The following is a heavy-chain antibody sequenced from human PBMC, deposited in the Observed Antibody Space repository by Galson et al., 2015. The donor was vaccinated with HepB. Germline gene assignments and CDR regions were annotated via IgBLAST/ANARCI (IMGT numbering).Heavy chain of an antibody. CDR1: GFTFSSYW. CDR2: IKQDGSEK. V-gene: IGHV3-7*01. Sequence: SLRLSCAASGFTFSSYWMSWVRQAPGKGLGWVANIKQDGSEKYYVDSVKGRFTISRNNAKNSLYLQMNSLRAKDTAVYYCARAFGYSSSWYNFYYMDVWGKGTTVTVSS. CDR3: ARAFGYSSSWYNFYYMDV. D-gene: IGHD6-13*01. J-gene: IGHJ6*03.